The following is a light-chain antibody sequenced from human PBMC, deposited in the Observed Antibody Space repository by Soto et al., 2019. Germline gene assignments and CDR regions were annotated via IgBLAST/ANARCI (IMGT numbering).Light chain of an antibody. CDR3: QSFDSSLSGRV. CDR2: DNT. Sequence: QSVLTQSPSVSGAPGQRVTISCTGSSSNIGADYNVHWYQQIPGTAPKLLIYDNTNRPSGVPDRFSGSKSGTSASLAITGLLAEDEADYYCQSFDSSLSGRVFGGGTQLTV. J-gene: IGLJ3*02. CDR1: SSNIGADYN. V-gene: IGLV1-40*01.